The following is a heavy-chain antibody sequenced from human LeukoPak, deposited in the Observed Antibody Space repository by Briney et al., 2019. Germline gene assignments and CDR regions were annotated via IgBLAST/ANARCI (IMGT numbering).Heavy chain of an antibody. CDR2: ISGSGGST. CDR3: ARATTVTYPYYYYYMDV. V-gene: IGHV3-23*01. CDR1: GFTFSSYG. Sequence: GGSLRLSCAASGFTFSSYGMSWVRQAPGKGLEWVSAISGSGGSTYYADSVKGRFTISRDNSKNTLYLQMNSLRAEDTAVYYCARATTVTYPYYYYYMDVWGKGTTVTVSS. D-gene: IGHD4-17*01. J-gene: IGHJ6*03.